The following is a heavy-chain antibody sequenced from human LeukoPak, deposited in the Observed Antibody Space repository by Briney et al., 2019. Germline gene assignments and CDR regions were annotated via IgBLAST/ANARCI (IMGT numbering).Heavy chain of an antibody. Sequence: GGSLRLSCAASGFTFSSYGMHWVRQAPGKGLEWVAVISYDGSNKYYADSVKGRFTISRDNAKNSLYLQMNSLRAEDTAVYYCARRSPNYYFDYWGQGTPVTVSS. CDR1: GFTFSSYG. CDR2: ISYDGSNK. J-gene: IGHJ4*02. CDR3: ARRSPNYYFDY. V-gene: IGHV3-30*03.